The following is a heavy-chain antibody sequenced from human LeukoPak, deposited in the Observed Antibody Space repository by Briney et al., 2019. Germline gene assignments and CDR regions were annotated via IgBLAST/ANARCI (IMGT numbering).Heavy chain of an antibody. J-gene: IGHJ4*02. Sequence: SETLSLTCAVYGGSFSGYYWSWIRQPPGKGPEWIGEINHSGSTNYNPSLKSRVTISVDTSKNQFSLKLSSVTAADTAVYYCARVFDYWGQGTLVTVSS. V-gene: IGHV4-34*01. CDR1: GGSFSGYY. CDR3: ARVFDY. CDR2: INHSGST.